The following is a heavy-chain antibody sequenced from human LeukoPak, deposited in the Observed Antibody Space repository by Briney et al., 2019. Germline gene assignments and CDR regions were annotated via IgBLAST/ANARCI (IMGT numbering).Heavy chain of an antibody. V-gene: IGHV3-7*01. CDR2: IKRDGSLT. J-gene: IGHJ3*02. D-gene: IGHD1-26*01. Sequence: PGGSLRLSCAASGFAFSTYWMTWVRQAPGKGLEWVANIKRDGSLTHYVDPVKGRFTISRDNAKNSLYLQMNSLRVDDSAVYYCAGDQSPQIDGIYYDAFDIWGQGTMVTVAS. CDR1: GFAFSTYW. CDR3: AGDQSPQIDGIYYDAFDI.